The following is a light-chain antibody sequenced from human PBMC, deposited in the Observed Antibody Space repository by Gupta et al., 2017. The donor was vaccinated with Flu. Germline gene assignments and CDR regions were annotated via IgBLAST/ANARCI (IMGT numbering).Light chain of an antibody. J-gene: IGLJ1*01. CDR3: CSYAGSYRKV. CDR1: SSDVCGYNY. Sequence: QSALTQPRSVSGSPGQSVTISCTGTSSDVCGYNYVSWYQQHPGKAPKLMIYDVSKRPSGVPDRFSGSKSGNTASLTISGLQAEDEADYYCCSYAGSYRKVFGTGTKVTVL. V-gene: IGLV2-11*01. CDR2: DVS.